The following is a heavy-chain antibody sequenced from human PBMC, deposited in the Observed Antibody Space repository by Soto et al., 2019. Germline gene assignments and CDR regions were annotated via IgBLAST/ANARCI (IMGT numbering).Heavy chain of an antibody. D-gene: IGHD3-10*01. Sequence: QVHLQESGPDLVRPSETLSLTCSFFGGSISSDNWWSWVRQTPGKGLEWIGEIYHSGNTNYNPSPKRRVTISVDKSNNQYSQKVTSVTAADTALYYCARLSASSKLRGVVINWGQGTLVTVSS. CDR3: ARLSASSKLRGVVIN. J-gene: IGHJ4*02. CDR1: GGSISSDNW. CDR2: IYHSGNT. V-gene: IGHV4-4*02.